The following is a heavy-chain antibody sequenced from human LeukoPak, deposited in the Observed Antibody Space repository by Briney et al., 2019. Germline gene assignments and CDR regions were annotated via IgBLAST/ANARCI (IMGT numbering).Heavy chain of an antibody. CDR3: AKDLVSDIVVVVAATPAFDY. D-gene: IGHD2-15*01. V-gene: IGHV3-30*02. Sequence: PGGSLRLSCAASGFTFSSYGMHWVRQAPGKGLEWVAFIRYDGSNKYYADSVKGRFTISGDNSKNTLYLQMSSLRAEDTAVYYCAKDLVSDIVVVVAATPAFDYWGQGTLVTVSS. CDR1: GFTFSSYG. CDR2: IRYDGSNK. J-gene: IGHJ4*02.